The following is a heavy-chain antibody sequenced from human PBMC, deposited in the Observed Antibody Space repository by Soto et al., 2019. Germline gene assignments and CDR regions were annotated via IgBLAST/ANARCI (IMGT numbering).Heavy chain of an antibody. D-gene: IGHD2-21*01. CDR2: INQSGST. CDR3: ARAPLLAVRNSWFDP. J-gene: IGHJ5*02. Sequence: SETLSLTCAVYGGSFSGYYWSWIRQPPGKGLEWIGEINQSGSTNHNPSLKSRVTISVDTSKNQFSLKLSSVTAADTAVYYCARAPLLAVRNSWFDPWGQGTLVTVSS. V-gene: IGHV4-34*01. CDR1: GGSFSGYY.